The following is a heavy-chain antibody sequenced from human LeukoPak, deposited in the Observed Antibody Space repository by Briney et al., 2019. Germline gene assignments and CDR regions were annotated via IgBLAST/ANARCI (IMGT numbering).Heavy chain of an antibody. Sequence: SVKVSCKASGYTFTSYAISWVRQAPGQGLEWMGGIIPIFDTANYAQKFQGRVTITADESATTSYMGLSSLRSEDTAVYYCARDATVRGPYGGHHFYSYMDVWGKGTTVTISS. CDR1: GYTFTSYA. J-gene: IGHJ6*03. CDR2: IIPIFDTA. D-gene: IGHD3-10*01. CDR3: ARDATVRGPYGGHHFYSYMDV. V-gene: IGHV1-69*13.